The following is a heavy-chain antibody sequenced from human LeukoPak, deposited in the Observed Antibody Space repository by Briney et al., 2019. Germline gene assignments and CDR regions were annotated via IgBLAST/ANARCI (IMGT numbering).Heavy chain of an antibody. CDR2: ISTAGSDI. D-gene: IGHD3-22*01. CDR3: ARETRDSNGFGAFDI. V-gene: IGHV3-48*03. J-gene: IGHJ3*02. CDR1: GFSFSTSE. Sequence: GGSLRLSCVASGFSFSTSEMSWVRQAPGKGLEWLSYISTAGSDIIYADSVKGRFTMSRDNAKNSLFLQMNSLRAEDTAVYYCARETRDSNGFGAFDIWGRGTMVTVS.